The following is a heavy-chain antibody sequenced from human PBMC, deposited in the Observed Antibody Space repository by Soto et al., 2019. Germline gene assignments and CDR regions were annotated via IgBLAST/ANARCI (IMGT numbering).Heavy chain of an antibody. CDR3: ATYGGNSGSYYYYYGMDV. D-gene: IGHD2-21*02. J-gene: IGHJ6*02. Sequence: ASVKVSCKASGYTFTGYYMHWVRQAPGQGLEWMGWINPNSGGTNYAQKFQGWVTMTRDTSISTAYMELSRLRSDDTAVYYCATYGGNSGSYYYYYGMDVWGQGTTVTVS. CDR2: INPNSGGT. V-gene: IGHV1-2*04. CDR1: GYTFTGYY.